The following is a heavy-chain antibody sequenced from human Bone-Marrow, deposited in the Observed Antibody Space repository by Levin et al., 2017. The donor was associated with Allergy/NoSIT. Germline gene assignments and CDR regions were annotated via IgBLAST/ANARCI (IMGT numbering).Heavy chain of an antibody. CDR2: IYYSGST. V-gene: IGHV4-59*01. CDR1: GGSISSYY. Sequence: GSLRLSCTVSGGSISSYYWSWIRQPPGKGLEWIGYIYYSGSTNYNPSLKSRVTISVDTSKNQISLKLSSVTAADTAVYYCARYGSGSYNWFDPWGQGTLVTVSS. D-gene: IGHD3-10*01. CDR3: ARYGSGSYNWFDP. J-gene: IGHJ5*02.